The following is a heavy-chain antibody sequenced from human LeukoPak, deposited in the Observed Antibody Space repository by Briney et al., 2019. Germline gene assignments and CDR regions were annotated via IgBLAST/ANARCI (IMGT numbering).Heavy chain of an antibody. CDR2: ISGSGGST. CDR1: GFTFSSYA. D-gene: IGHD2-15*01. V-gene: IGHV3-23*01. Sequence: AGGSLRLSCAASGFTFSSYAMSWVRQAPGKGLEWVSAISGSGGSTYYADSVKGRFTTSRDNSKNTLYLQMNSLRAEDTAVYYCTKGYCSGGSCSYGMDVWGQGTTVTVSS. J-gene: IGHJ6*02. CDR3: TKGYCSGGSCSYGMDV.